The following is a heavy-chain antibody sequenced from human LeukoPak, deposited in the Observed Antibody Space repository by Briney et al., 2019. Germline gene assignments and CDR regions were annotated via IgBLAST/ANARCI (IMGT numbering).Heavy chain of an antibody. CDR1: GYTFTGYY. Sequence: ASVKVSCKASGYTFTGYYMHWVRQAPGQGLEWMGWINANMVGTNYAQKFQGRVTMTRDTSISTAYMELSRLRSDDTAVYYCAKPYYYDSSGYYYYYYYGMDVWGQGTTVTVSS. J-gene: IGHJ6*02. CDR2: INANMVGT. CDR3: AKPYYYDSSGYYYYYYYGMDV. V-gene: IGHV1-2*02. D-gene: IGHD3-22*01.